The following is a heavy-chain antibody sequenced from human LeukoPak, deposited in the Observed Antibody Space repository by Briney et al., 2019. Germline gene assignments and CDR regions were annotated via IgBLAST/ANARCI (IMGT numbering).Heavy chain of an antibody. CDR1: GYTFTAYY. J-gene: IGHJ4*02. V-gene: IGHV1-2*02. CDR2: INPNTGDT. D-gene: IGHD2-15*01. Sequence: ASVKVSCKGSGYTFTAYYLHWVRQAPGQRSEGMGWINPNTGDTESAQNFQGRVTMTRDTTISTAYLELTRLTSDDTAVYYCASYPRYVSTPPFDYWGQGTLVTVSS. CDR3: ASYPRYVSTPPFDY.